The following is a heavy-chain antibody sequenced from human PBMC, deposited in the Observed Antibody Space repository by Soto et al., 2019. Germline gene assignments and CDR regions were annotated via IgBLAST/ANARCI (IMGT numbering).Heavy chain of an antibody. CDR2: ISWDGGST. CDR3: AKSLVPAAISHYYGMDV. J-gene: IGHJ6*02. Sequence: EVQLVESGGVVVQPGGSLRLSCAASGFTFDDYTMHWVRQARGKGLEWVSLISWDGGSTYYADSVKGRFTISRDNSKNSLYLQMNSLRTEDTALYYCAKSLVPAAISHYYGMDVWGQGTTVTVSS. D-gene: IGHD2-2*01. CDR1: GFTFDDYT. V-gene: IGHV3-43*01.